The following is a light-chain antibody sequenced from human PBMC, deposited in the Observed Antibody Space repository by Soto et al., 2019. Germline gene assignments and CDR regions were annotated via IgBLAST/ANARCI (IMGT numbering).Light chain of an antibody. Sequence: PATLSLSPCEAVTLSCRASQGIGDTLAWYQHKPGQAPRLLIYDASNGATGIPARFSGSGSGTDFTLTISGLEPEDFAVYYCQQRSNWPPWTFGQGTKVDIK. V-gene: IGKV3-11*01. J-gene: IGKJ1*01. CDR3: QQRSNWPPWT. CDR1: QGIGDT. CDR2: DAS.